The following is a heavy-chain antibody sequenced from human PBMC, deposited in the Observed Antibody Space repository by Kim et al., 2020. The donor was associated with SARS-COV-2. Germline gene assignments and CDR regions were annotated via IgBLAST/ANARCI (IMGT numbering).Heavy chain of an antibody. Sequence: SETLSLTCTVSGGSISSSSYYWGWIRQPPGKGLEWIGSIYYSGSTYYNPSLKSRVTISVDTSKNQFSLKLSSVTAADTAVYYCASHADKYYDILTGYGYYYYYGMDVWGQGTTVTVSS. CDR2: IYYSGST. V-gene: IGHV4-39*01. J-gene: IGHJ6*02. CDR3: ASHADKYYDILTGYGYYYYYGMDV. CDR1: GGSISSSSYY. D-gene: IGHD3-9*01.